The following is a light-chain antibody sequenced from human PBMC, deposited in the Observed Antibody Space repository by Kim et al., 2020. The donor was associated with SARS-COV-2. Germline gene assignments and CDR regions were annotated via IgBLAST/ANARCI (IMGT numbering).Light chain of an antibody. CDR2: DTS. J-gene: IGKJ5*01. V-gene: IGKV3-11*01. CDR3: QQHDIWPPIT. CDR1: QSVRSY. Sequence: EIVLTQSPDTLSLSPGERATLSCRASQSVRSYLAWYQQKPGQAPRLLIYDTSNRATGIPARFSGSGSGTDFSLTISSLEPEDFAVYYCQQHDIWPPITFGQGTRLDIK.